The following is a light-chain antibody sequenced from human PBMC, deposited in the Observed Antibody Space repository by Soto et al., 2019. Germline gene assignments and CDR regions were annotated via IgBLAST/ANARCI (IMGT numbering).Light chain of an antibody. CDR3: SSYTISNTYV. CDR1: SSDVGGYNS. CDR2: EVS. V-gene: IGLV2-14*01. J-gene: IGLJ1*01. Sequence: QSVLTQPASVSRSPGQSITISCTGTSSDVGGYNSVSWYQPHPGKAPKLMIFEVSNRPSEVSNRFSGSKSGNTASLTISGLQAEDEADYYCSSYTISNTYVFGTGTKVTVL.